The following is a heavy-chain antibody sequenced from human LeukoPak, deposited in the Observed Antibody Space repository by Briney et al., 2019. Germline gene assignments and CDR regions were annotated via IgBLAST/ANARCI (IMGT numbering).Heavy chain of an antibody. J-gene: IGHJ3*02. Sequence: PGGSLRLSCAASGFTFSSYAMSWVRQAPGKGLEWVSAISGSGGSTYYADSVKGRFTISRDNSKNTLYLQMNSLRAEDTAVYYCAKAHYYDSSGYVYADAFDIWGQGTMVTVSS. CDR2: ISGSGGST. D-gene: IGHD3-22*01. CDR3: AKAHYYDSSGYVYADAFDI. CDR1: GFTFSSYA. V-gene: IGHV3-23*01.